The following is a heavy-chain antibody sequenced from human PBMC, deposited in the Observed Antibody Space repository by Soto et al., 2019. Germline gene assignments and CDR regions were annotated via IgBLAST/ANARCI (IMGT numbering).Heavy chain of an antibody. J-gene: IGHJ4*02. CDR3: ARAYSSGWYFDY. D-gene: IGHD6-19*01. Sequence: ASVKVSCKASGYTFTGYGISWVRQAPGQGLEWMGWISAYNGNTNYAQKLQGRVTMTTDTSTSTAYMELRSLRSDDTAVYYCARAYSSGWYFDYWGQGTLVTVSS. CDR2: ISAYNGNT. CDR1: GYTFTGYG. V-gene: IGHV1-18*04.